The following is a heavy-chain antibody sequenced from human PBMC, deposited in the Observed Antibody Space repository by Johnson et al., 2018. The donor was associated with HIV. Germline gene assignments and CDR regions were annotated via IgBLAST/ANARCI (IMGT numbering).Heavy chain of an antibody. CDR1: GFTFSSYD. D-gene: IGHD2-2*01. J-gene: IGHJ3*02. CDR2: IGTAGDT. CDR3: ARDLYHDAFDI. V-gene: IGHV3-13*01. Sequence: VQLVESGGGLVQPGGSLRLSCAASGFTFSSYDMHWVRQATGKGLEWVSAIGTAGDTYYPGSVKGRFTISRDNSKNTLYLQMNSLRAEDTAVYYCARDLYHDAFDIWGPGTMVTVSS.